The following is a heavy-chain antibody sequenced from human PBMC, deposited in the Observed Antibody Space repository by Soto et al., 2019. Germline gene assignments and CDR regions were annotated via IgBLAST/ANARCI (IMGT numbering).Heavy chain of an antibody. CDR3: ARDLRHYDSSGYQFSNWFDP. CDR2: IYYSGST. D-gene: IGHD3-22*01. CDR1: GGSISSGDYY. V-gene: IGHV4-30-4*01. Sequence: SETLSLTCTVSGGSISSGDYYWSWIRQPPGKGLEWIGYIYYSGSTYYNPSLKSRVTISVDTSKNQFSLKLSSVTAADTAVYYCARDLRHYDSSGYQFSNWFDPWGQGTLVTVSS. J-gene: IGHJ5*02.